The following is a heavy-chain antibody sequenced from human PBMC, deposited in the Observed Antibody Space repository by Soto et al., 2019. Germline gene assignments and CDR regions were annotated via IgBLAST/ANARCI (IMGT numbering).Heavy chain of an antibody. Sequence: GASVKVSCKASGYTFTGYYMHWVRQAPGQGLEWMGWINPNSGGTNYAQKFQGRVTMTRDTSISTAYMELSRLRSDDTAVYYCARVMYYYDSGGYFPYFDYWGQGTLVTVSS. CDR3: ARVMYYYDSGGYFPYFDY. D-gene: IGHD3-22*01. CDR2: INPNSGGT. V-gene: IGHV1-2*02. J-gene: IGHJ4*02. CDR1: GYTFTGYY.